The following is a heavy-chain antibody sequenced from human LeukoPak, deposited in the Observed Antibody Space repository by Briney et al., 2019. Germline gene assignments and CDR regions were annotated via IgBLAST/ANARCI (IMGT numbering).Heavy chain of an antibody. CDR3: AREFGGSASGAGY. V-gene: IGHV3-21*01. J-gene: IGHJ4*02. Sequence: GGSLRLSCAASGFTFSFYSMNWVRQAPGKGLEWVSSMSVSSGLIYYADSVKGRFTVSRDNAKNSLYLQMNRLRAEDTAVYYGAREFGGSASGAGYWGQGTLVTVSS. D-gene: IGHD3-10*01. CDR1: GFTFSFYS. CDR2: MSVSSGLI.